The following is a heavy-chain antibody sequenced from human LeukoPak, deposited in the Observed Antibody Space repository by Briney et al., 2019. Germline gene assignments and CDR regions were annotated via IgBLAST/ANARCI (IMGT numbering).Heavy chain of an antibody. D-gene: IGHD2-8*01. CDR1: GFSVSDYW. V-gene: IGHV3-74*01. J-gene: IGHJ3*02. CDR2: ISSDGKTI. Sequence: GGSLRLSCAASGFSVSDYWMNWVRQAPGQGLVWVSRISSDGKTISYADSVKGRFTITRDSAKNTLYLQMNSLRGEDTAVYYCGREDRGVLGNDAFDIWGQGTMVTVSS. CDR3: GREDRGVLGNDAFDI.